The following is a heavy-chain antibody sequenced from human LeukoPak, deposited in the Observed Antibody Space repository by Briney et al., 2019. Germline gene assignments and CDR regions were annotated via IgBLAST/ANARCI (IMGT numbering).Heavy chain of an antibody. J-gene: IGHJ4*02. CDR2: ISNSGRNT. CDR1: GFTFSSYT. Sequence: GGSLRLSCAASGFTFSSYTMSWVRQAPGKGLEWVSTISNSGRNTFYTDSVKGRFTISRDNSKNTLYLQMNSLRAEDTAVYYCARASGNSYGLDYWGQGTLVTVSS. V-gene: IGHV3-23*01. CDR3: ARASGNSYGLDY. D-gene: IGHD5-18*01.